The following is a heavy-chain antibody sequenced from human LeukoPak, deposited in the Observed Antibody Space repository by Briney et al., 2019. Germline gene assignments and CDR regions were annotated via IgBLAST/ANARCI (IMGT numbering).Heavy chain of an antibody. V-gene: IGHV3-30*18. J-gene: IGHJ4*02. Sequence: GGSLRLSCAASGFTFSSYGMHWVRQAPGKGLEWVAVISYDGSNKYYADSVKGRFTISRDNSKNTLYLQMDSLRAEDTAVYYCAKERRGYDWRVFDYWGQGTLVTVSS. CDR1: GFTFSSYG. D-gene: IGHD5-12*01. CDR2: ISYDGSNK. CDR3: AKERRGYDWRVFDY.